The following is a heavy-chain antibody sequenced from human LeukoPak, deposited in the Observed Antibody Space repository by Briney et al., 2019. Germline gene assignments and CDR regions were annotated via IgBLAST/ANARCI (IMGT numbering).Heavy chain of an antibody. CDR2: IIPILGIA. D-gene: IGHD6-6*01. V-gene: IGHV1-69*04. Sequence: SVKVSCKASGGTFSSYAISWVRQAPGQGLEWMGRIIPILGIANYAQKFQGRVTITADKSTSTAYMELSSLRSEDTAVYYCAREESSTSLGYWGQGTLVTVSS. J-gene: IGHJ4*02. CDR3: AREESSTSLGY. CDR1: GGTFSSYA.